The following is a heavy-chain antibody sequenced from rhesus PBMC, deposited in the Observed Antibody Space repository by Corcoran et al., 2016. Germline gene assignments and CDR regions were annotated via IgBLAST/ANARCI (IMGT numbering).Heavy chain of an antibody. CDR3: ARFSLDWPQQMDS. CDR1: GGSISSSY. D-gene: IGHD3-3*01. Sequence: QLQLQESGPGLVKPSETLSVTCAVSGGSISSSYWSWIRQAPGKGLGWVGYIYGSGSSTNYNPALKSRVTLSVDTSKNQLSLKLSSVAAADTAVYYCARFSLDWPQQMDSWGQGVVVTVSS. J-gene: IGHJ6*01. V-gene: IGHV4-169*01. CDR2: IYGSGSST.